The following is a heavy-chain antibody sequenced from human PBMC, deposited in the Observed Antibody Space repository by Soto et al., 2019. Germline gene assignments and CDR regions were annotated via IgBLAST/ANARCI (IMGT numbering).Heavy chain of an antibody. CDR3: SRGGGGGLFDL. J-gene: IGHJ5*02. CDR2: ISPKGTYR. Sequence: QGQRVESGGGLVKPGGALRLSCATSGFTFSDYYMSWIRQAPGKGLEFVSYISPKGTYRTYADSVKGRFTISRDNAKNSLYLQVNSLRAEDTAVYYCSRGGGGGLFDLWGQGTFVTVSS. CDR1: GFTFSDYY. D-gene: IGHD2-21*01. V-gene: IGHV3-11*06.